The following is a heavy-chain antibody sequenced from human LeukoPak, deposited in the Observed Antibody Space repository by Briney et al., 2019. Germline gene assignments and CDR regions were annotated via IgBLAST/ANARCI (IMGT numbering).Heavy chain of an antibody. Sequence: GGSLRLSCAASGFTFSSYGMHWVRQAPGKGLEWVAFIRYDGSNKYYADSVKGRFTISRDNSKNTLYLQMNSLRAEDTAVSYCAKLGLNYDFWSGYLERELAFDYWGQGTLVTVSS. D-gene: IGHD3-3*01. J-gene: IGHJ4*01. CDR1: GFTFSSYG. CDR3: AKLGLNYDFWSGYLERELAFDY. V-gene: IGHV3-30*02. CDR2: IRYDGSNK.